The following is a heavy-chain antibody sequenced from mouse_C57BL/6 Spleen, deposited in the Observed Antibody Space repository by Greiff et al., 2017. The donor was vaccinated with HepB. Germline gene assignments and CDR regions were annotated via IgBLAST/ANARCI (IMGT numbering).Heavy chain of an antibody. CDR3: ARRGFITTVVAPYDFDY. V-gene: IGHV1-80*01. Sequence: VQLQQSGAELVKPGASVKISCKASGYAFSSYWMNWVKQRPGKGLEWIGQIYPGDGDTNYNGKFKGKATLTADKSSSTAYMQLSSLTSEDSAVYVCARRGFITTVVAPYDFDYWGQGTTLTVSS. D-gene: IGHD1-1*01. CDR2: IYPGDGDT. CDR1: GYAFSSYW. J-gene: IGHJ2*01.